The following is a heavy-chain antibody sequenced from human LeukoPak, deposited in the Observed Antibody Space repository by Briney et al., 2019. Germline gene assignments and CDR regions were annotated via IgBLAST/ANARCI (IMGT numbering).Heavy chain of an antibody. CDR1: GFTFSSYA. J-gene: IGHJ4*02. CDR2: ISGSGRDT. CDR3: AKESVSYGDSEH. Sequence: GGSLRLSCAASGFTFSSYAMSWVRQAPGKGLEWVSGISGSGRDTYYADSVKGRFIISRDNSKKTVYMQMNSLRVGDTAVYFCAKESVSYGDSEHWGQGTLVAVSS. D-gene: IGHD4-17*01. V-gene: IGHV3-23*01.